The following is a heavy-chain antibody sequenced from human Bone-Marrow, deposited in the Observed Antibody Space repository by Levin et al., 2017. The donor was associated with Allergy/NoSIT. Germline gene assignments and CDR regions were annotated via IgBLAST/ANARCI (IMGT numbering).Heavy chain of an antibody. Sequence: GESLKISCQGSGYSFTKYWIGWVRRVPGKGLEYMGVINPSDYDTRYSPSFQGQVSISADRSISSAFLQWASLEASDTAMYYCATVLVLYESGTTHSFDIWGQGTMVTVSS. J-gene: IGHJ3*02. CDR3: ATVLVLYESGTTHSFDI. CDR2: INPSDYDT. V-gene: IGHV5-51*01. D-gene: IGHD3-10*01. CDR1: GYSFTKYW.